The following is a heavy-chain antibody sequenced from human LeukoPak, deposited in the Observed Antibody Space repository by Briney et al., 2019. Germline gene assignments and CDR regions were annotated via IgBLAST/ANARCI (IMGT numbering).Heavy chain of an antibody. J-gene: IGHJ4*02. Sequence: GGSLRLSCAASGFTFTSYGMHWVRQAPGKGLEWVAFIRFDGSYEYYADSVKGRFTISRDNSKNTLYLQMNSLRAEDTAVYYCAKDWDIVVVPATLDYWGQGTLVTVSS. CDR2: IRFDGSYE. CDR3: AKDWDIVVVPATLDY. D-gene: IGHD2-2*01. V-gene: IGHV3-30*02. CDR1: GFTFTSYG.